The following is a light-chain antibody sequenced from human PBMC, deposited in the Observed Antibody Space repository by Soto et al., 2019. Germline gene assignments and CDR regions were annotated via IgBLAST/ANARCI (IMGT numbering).Light chain of an antibody. CDR3: LHFAPFPRP. J-gene: IGKJ1*01. CDR2: QIS. CDR1: QSLVYSDGNTY. V-gene: IGKV2-24*01. Sequence: DVVLTQTPLSSPVTLGQPASISCRSSQSLVYSDGNTYLSWLQQRPGQPPRLLIYQISNRFSGVQERFSGSGEGKEFHWKISRGEVRKSGVIYCLHFAPFPRPFGKGTKLE.